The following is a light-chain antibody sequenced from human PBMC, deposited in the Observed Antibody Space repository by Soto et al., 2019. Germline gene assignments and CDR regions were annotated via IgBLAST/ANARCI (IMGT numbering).Light chain of an antibody. CDR1: ETVATN. CDR3: QQYFEWPPMT. V-gene: IGKV3-15*01. J-gene: IGKJ1*01. CDR2: GAS. Sequence: EVVMTQSPATLSASPGERATLSCWASETVATNLAWYQQKPGRAPRLLISGASTRAAGISDRFRGSGSGTEFTLTISSLRSEDSGIYYGQQYFEWPPMTFGQGTKVEI.